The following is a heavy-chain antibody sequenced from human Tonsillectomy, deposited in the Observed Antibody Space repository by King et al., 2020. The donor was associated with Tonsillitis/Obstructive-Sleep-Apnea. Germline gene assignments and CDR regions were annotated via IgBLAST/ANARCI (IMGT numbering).Heavy chain of an antibody. Sequence: LQLVQSGAEVKKPGASVKVSCEASGYTFTSNAMHWVRQAPGQRLEWMGWINAANGNTKYSQKFQGRVTITRDTSASTVHMELSSLTSEDTAVYYCARVPLYRGYAPFDYGGQGTLLTVPS. D-gene: IGHD5-12*01. CDR2: INAANGNT. V-gene: IGHV1-3*01. CDR3: ARVPLYRGYAPFDY. CDR1: GYTFTSNA. J-gene: IGHJ4*02.